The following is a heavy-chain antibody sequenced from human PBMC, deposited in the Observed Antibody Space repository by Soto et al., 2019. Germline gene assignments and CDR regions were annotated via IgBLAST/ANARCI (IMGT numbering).Heavy chain of an antibody. CDR1: GFTFSSYS. Sequence: GGSLRLSCAASGFTFSSYSMNWVRQAPGKGLEWVSSISSSSSYIYYADSVKGRFTISRDNAKNSLYLQMNSLRAEDTAVYYCARDYYDSSGLVWSVDWGQGTLVTVSS. CDR3: ARDYYDSSGLVWSVD. J-gene: IGHJ4*02. V-gene: IGHV3-21*01. CDR2: ISSSSSYI. D-gene: IGHD3-22*01.